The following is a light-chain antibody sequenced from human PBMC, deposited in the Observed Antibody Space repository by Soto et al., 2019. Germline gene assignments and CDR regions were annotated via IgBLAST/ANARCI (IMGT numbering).Light chain of an antibody. CDR3: QQRGHWPS. CDR1: QSLDNY. Sequence: EIVLTQSPATLSLSPGERATLSCRASQSLDNYLAWYQHKPGQAPRLLIYDASTRATDIPARFSGSGSGTDFPLSISRLEPEDVAVYYCQQRGHWPSFGGGTKVEIK. CDR2: DAS. J-gene: IGKJ4*01. V-gene: IGKV3-11*01.